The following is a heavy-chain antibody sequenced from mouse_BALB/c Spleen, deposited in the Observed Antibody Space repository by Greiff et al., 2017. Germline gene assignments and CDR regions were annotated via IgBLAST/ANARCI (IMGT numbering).Heavy chain of an antibody. CDR2: IWTGGGT. J-gene: IGHJ4*01. CDR1: GFSFTSYD. D-gene: IGHD2-1*01. Sequence: VKLMESGPGLVTPSQTLSLTCTVSGFSFTSYDISWVRQPPGKGLEWLGVIWTGGGTNYNSAFMSRLSISKDNSKSQVFLKMNSLHTDDTAIYYGEGDYYGNCGGYYAMDYWGQGTSVTVSS. CDR3: EGDYYGNCGGYYAMDY. V-gene: IGHV2-9-2*01.